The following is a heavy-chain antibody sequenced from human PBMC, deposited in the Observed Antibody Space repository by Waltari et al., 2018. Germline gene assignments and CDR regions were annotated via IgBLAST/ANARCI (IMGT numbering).Heavy chain of an antibody. CDR1: GFTFSTYW. CDR2: INGDGSAI. J-gene: IGHJ5*02. Sequence: EVQLVESGGGLVHPGGSLRPSCAASGFTFSTYWITWVRQAPGKGLVWVSRINGDGSAINYADSVKGRFTISRDNAKNSVSLQMNSLRAEDTAVYYCIRSSSGWFDPWGQGTLVTVSS. CDR3: IRSSSGWFDP. D-gene: IGHD3-10*01. V-gene: IGHV3-74*01.